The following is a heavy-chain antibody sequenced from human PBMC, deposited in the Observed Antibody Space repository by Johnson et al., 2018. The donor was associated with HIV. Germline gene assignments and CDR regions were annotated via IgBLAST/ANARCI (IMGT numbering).Heavy chain of an antibody. J-gene: IGHJ3*02. D-gene: IGHD4-11*01. V-gene: IGHV3-30*03. CDR2: ISYDGGDK. CDR3: ARALTTATGDAFDI. Sequence: QVQLVESGGGVVQPGRSLRLSCAASGLNFSDYSMHWVRQAPGKGLEWVAVISYDGGDKYYADSVKGRVTISRDNSKNTLYLQMNSLTPEDTALDYCARALTTATGDAFDIWGQGTMVTVSS. CDR1: GLNFSDYS.